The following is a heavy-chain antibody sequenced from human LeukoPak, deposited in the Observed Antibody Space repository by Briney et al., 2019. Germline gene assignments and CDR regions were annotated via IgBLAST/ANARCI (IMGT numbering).Heavy chain of an antibody. J-gene: IGHJ3*01. CDR2: ITRSGQNT. D-gene: IGHD4-11*01. CDR1: GFPFGDFA. Sequence: GGSLRLSRAASGFPFGDFATTWVRQVPGGGLQWVSTITRSGQNTYYADSVKGRFTISRDDYKGMLYLQMNSLRAEDTAMYYCVKDDYCSIPGCVIDALVVWGQGTVVTVSS. CDR3: VKDDYCSIPGCVIDALVV. V-gene: IGHV3-23*01.